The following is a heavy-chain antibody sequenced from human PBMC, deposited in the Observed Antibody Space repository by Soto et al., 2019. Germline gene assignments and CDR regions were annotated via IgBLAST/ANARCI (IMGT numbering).Heavy chain of an antibody. Sequence: QVQLVESGGGVVQPGRSLRLSCAASGFTFSSYGMHWVRQAPGKGLEWVAVISYDGSNKYYADSVKGRFTISRDNSKNTLYLQMNSLRAEDTAVYYCAKDSGAAADIFDYWGQGTLVTVSS. CDR1: GFTFSSYG. CDR2: ISYDGSNK. V-gene: IGHV3-30*18. D-gene: IGHD6-13*01. J-gene: IGHJ4*02. CDR3: AKDSGAAADIFDY.